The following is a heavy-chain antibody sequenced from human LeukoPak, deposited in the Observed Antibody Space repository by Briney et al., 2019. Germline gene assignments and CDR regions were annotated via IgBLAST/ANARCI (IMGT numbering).Heavy chain of an antibody. J-gene: IGHJ1*01. CDR3: ARGLPKAVFGMVIED. CDR1: GYPSTSYN. CDR2: MNTNSGNT. V-gene: IGHV1-8*01. Sequence: ASVKVSCKASGYPSTSYNVNWVRQATGQGLEWMGWMNTNSGNTGYSQNFQGRVTMTRDTSISTACMELSSLMSEDTAVYYCARGLPKAVFGMVIEDWGQGTLVTVSS. D-gene: IGHD3-3*01.